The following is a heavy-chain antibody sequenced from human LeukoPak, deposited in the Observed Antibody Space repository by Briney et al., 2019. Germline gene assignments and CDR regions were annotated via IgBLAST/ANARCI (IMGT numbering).Heavy chain of an antibody. CDR3: ARSLAYYDILTGYYYYYYYGMDV. CDR2: ISSSSSYT. V-gene: IGHV3-11*06. J-gene: IGHJ6*04. Sequence: PGGSLRLSCAASGFTFSDYYMSWIRQAPGEGLEWVSYISSSSSYTNYADSVKGRFTISRDNAKNSLFLQMNSLRAEDTAVYYCARSLAYYDILTGYYYYYYYGMDVWGKGTTVTVSS. CDR1: GFTFSDYY. D-gene: IGHD3-9*01.